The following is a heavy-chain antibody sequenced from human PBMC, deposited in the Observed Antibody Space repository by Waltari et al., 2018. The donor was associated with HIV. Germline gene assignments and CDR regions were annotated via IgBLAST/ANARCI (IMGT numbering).Heavy chain of an antibody. Sequence: EVQLVESGGGLVQPGGSLRLSCAASGFTFSNYTMNWVRQGPGKGLEWVSYISRSSSSIFYADSVKGRFTISRDKAKNSLYLQMNSLRVEDTAVYYCARDINGGWGYWGQGTLVTVAS. CDR1: GFTFSNYT. CDR3: ARDINGGWGY. V-gene: IGHV3-48*01. D-gene: IGHD7-27*01. CDR2: ISRSSSSI. J-gene: IGHJ4*02.